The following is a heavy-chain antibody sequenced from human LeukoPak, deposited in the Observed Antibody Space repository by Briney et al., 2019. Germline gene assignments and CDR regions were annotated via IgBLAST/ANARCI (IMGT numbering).Heavy chain of an antibody. CDR3: AREEGYCSGGSCYSLYYFDY. Sequence: PGGSLRLSCAASGFTFSSYGMHWVRQAPGKGLEWVANIKQDGSEKYYVDSVKGRFTISRDNAKNSLYLQMNSLRAEDTAVYYCAREEGYCSGGSCYSLYYFDYWGQGTLVTVSS. J-gene: IGHJ4*02. V-gene: IGHV3-7*01. CDR1: GFTFSSYG. CDR2: IKQDGSEK. D-gene: IGHD2-15*01.